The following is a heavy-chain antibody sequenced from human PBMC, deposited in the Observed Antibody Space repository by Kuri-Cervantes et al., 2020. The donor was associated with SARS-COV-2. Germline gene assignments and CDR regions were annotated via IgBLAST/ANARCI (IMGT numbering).Heavy chain of an antibody. J-gene: IGHJ4*02. CDR1: GGTFSSYA. CDR2: IIPIFGTA. D-gene: IGHD3-16*01. CDR3: ASLGDAGDLSPPFDY. Sequence: SVKVSCKASGGTFSSYAISWVRQAPGQGLEWMGGIIPIFGTANYAQKFQGRVTIAADESTSTAYMELSSLRSEDTAVYYCASLGDAGDLSPPFDYWGQGTLVTVSS. V-gene: IGHV1-69*13.